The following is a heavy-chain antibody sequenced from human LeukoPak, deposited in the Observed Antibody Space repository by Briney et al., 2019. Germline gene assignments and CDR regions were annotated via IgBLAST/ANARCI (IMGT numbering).Heavy chain of an antibody. V-gene: IGHV3-23*01. J-gene: IGHJ4*02. CDR1: GFTFSNYA. Sequence: GGSLRLSCAASGFTFSNYAMSWVRQAPGTGLEWVSTISGNSAATYYEDSVKGRFTISRDNSKNTLYLQMDSLRAEDTAIYYCAKDRTHRRYYDSTGYYNQYDYWGQGALVTVSS. D-gene: IGHD3-22*01. CDR3: AKDRTHRRYYDSTGYYNQYDY. CDR2: ISGNSAAT.